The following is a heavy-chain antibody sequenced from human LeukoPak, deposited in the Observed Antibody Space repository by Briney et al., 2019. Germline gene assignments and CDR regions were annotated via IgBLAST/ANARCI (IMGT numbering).Heavy chain of an antibody. V-gene: IGHV3-33*01. CDR1: GFTFSSYG. CDR2: IWYDGSNK. CDR3: ARDSLSGSYYGFYFDD. J-gene: IGHJ4*02. D-gene: IGHD1-26*01. Sequence: PGRSLRLSCAASGFTFSSYGMHWVRQAPGKGLEWVAVIWYDGSNKYYADSVKGRFTISRDNSKNTLYLQMNSLRAEDTAVYYCARDSLSGSYYGFYFDDWGQGTLVTVSS.